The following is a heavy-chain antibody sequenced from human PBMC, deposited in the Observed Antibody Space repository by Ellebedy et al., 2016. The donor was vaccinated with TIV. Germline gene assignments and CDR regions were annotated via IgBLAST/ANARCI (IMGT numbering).Heavy chain of an antibody. V-gene: IGHV3-74*03. CDR1: AFSFSTFA. CDR3: VRDLSAAVDY. J-gene: IGHJ4*02. Sequence: GGSLRLSXAASAFSFSTFAMSWVRQAPGRGLVWVSRINRDGSSTTYADSVKGRFTISRDNAKNTLYLQMNSLRAEDTAVYYCVRDLSAAVDYWGQGILVTVSS. D-gene: IGHD6-13*01. CDR2: INRDGSST.